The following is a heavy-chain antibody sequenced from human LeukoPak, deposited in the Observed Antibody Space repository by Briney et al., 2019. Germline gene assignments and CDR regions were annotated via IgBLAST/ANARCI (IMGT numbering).Heavy chain of an antibody. J-gene: IGHJ4*02. Sequence: SETLSLTCTVSGASISSSYWSWIRQPPEKGLEWIGYIHYSGSSNYNPSLESRVTMSVDTSKNQFSLNLNSVTAADTAMYYCARAYSIAAVFDYWGQGTLVTVSS. V-gene: IGHV4-59*01. CDR2: IHYSGSS. CDR3: ARAYSIAAVFDY. D-gene: IGHD6-13*01. CDR1: GASISSSY.